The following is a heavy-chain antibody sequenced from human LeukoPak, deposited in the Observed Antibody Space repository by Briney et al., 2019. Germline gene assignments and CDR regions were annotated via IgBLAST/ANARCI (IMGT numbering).Heavy chain of an antibody. D-gene: IGHD6-19*01. CDR2: ISAYNGNT. CDR3: ARRYSSGWYNDAFDI. V-gene: IGHV1-18*01. Sequence: ASVKVSCKASGYTFTSYGISWVRQAPGQGLEWMGWISAYNGNTNYAQKLQGRVTMTTDTSTSTAYMELRSLRSDDTAVYYCARRYSSGWYNDAFDIWGQGTMVTVSS. J-gene: IGHJ3*02. CDR1: GYTFTSYG.